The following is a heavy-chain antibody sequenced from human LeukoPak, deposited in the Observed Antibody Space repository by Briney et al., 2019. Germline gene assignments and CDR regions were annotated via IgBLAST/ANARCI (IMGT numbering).Heavy chain of an antibody. CDR1: GFTFSSYA. D-gene: IGHD5-18*01. CDR2: ISYDGSNK. Sequence: PGRSLRLSCAASGFTFSSYAMHWVRQAPGKGLEWVAVISYDGSNKYYADSVKGRFTISRDNSKNTLYLQMNSLRAEDTAVYYCARSPTAMVNYFGYWGQGTLVTVSS. CDR3: ARSPTAMVNYFGY. V-gene: IGHV3-30*04. J-gene: IGHJ4*02.